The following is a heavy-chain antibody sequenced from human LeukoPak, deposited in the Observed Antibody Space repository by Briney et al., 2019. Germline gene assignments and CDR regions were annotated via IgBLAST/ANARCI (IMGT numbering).Heavy chain of an antibody. J-gene: IGHJ5*02. CDR2: VGGGGGST. V-gene: IGHV3-23*01. CDR1: GFIFSSHD. D-gene: IGHD6-13*01. Sequence: PGGSLRLSCAASGFIFSSHDMKWVRQAPGKGLEWVSAVGGGGGSTYYADSVKGRFTISRDNSKNTLFLQMNSLRAEDTALYYCAKDNRIAASGTNWFDPWGQGTLVTVSS. CDR3: AKDNRIAASGTNWFDP.